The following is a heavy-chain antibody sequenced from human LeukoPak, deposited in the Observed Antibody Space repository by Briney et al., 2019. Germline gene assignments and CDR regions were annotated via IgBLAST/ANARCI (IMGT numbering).Heavy chain of an antibody. V-gene: IGHV1-18*01. CDR2: ISAYNGNT. CDR3: ARVELGDSSGYYYAY. CDR1: GYTFTSYG. D-gene: IGHD3-22*01. Sequence: GASVKVSCKASGYTFTSYGISWVRQAPGQGLEWMGWISAYNGNTNYAQKLQGRVTMTTDTSTSTAYMELRSLRSDDTAVYYCARVELGDSSGYYYAYWGQGTLVTVSS. J-gene: IGHJ4*02.